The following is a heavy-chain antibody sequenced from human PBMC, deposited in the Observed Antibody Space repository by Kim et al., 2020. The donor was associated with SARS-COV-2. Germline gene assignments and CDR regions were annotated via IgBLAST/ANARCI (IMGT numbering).Heavy chain of an antibody. CDR3: ARYGYSPAFDI. V-gene: IGHV5-51*01. Sequence: RYSPSFQGQVTISADKSISTAYLQWSSLKASDTAMYYCARYGYSPAFDIWGQGTMVTVFS. J-gene: IGHJ3*02. D-gene: IGHD5-18*01.